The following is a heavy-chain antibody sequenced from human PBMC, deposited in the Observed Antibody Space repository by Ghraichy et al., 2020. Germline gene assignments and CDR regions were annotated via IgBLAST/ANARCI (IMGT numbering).Heavy chain of an antibody. D-gene: IGHD3-10*01. J-gene: IGHJ6*03. CDR1: GGSISSYY. CDR3: ARESSGRPAPNYYYYYMDV. Sequence: SLTCTVSGGSISSYYWSWIRQPPGKGLEWIGYIYYSGSTNYNPSLKSRVTISVDTSKNQFSLKLSSVTAADTAVYYCARESSGRPAPNYYYYYMDVWGKGTTVTVSS. V-gene: IGHV4-59*01. CDR2: IYYSGST.